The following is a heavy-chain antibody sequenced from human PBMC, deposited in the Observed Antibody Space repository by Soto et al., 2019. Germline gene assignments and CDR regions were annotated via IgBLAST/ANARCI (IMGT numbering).Heavy chain of an antibody. D-gene: IGHD6-6*01. Sequence: QVQLVQSGAEVKKPGSSVKVSCKASGGTFSSYAISWVRQAPGQGLEWMGGIIPIFGTANYAQKFQGRVTITADESTSTAYMERSSLRSEDTAVYYCARASSSASDYYYGMDVWGQGTTVTVSS. V-gene: IGHV1-69*01. CDR1: GGTFSSYA. CDR3: ARASSSASDYYYGMDV. CDR2: IIPIFGTA. J-gene: IGHJ6*02.